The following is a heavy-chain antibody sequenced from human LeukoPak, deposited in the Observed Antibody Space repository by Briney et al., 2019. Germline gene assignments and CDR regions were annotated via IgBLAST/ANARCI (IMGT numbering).Heavy chain of an antibody. J-gene: IGHJ6*03. CDR2: TYYRSKWYI. D-gene: IGHD5-18*01. Sequence: TLSLTCAISVDSVSSNSAAWHWIRQSPSRGLEWLGRTYYRSKWYIDYAVSVKSRITINPDTSKNQFSLQLNSVTPEDTAVYYCARVGGYSYGYYYYYMDVWGKGTTVTVSS. V-gene: IGHV6-1*01. CDR3: ARVGGYSYGYYYYYMDV. CDR1: VDSVSSNSAA.